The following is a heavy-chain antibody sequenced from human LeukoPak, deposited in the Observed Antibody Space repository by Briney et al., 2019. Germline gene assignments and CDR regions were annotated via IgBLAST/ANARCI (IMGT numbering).Heavy chain of an antibody. J-gene: IGHJ4*02. CDR1: GYTFTNYA. CDR3: ASMGADSFDY. CDR2: LNTGTGNP. D-gene: IGHD3-16*01. Sequence: ASVKVSCKTSGYTFTNYAINWVRQAPGQGLEFMRWLNTGTGNPTYAQDFTGRFVFSLDTSVSTAYLQISTLKPDDTAVYYCASMGADSFDYWGQGTLVTVSS. V-gene: IGHV7-4-1*02.